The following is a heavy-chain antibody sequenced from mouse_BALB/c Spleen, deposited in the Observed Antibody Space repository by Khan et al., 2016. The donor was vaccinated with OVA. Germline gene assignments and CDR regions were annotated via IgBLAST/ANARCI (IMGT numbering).Heavy chain of an antibody. D-gene: IGHD1-1*01. V-gene: IGHV1-7*01. CDR1: GYTFINYW. Sequence: QVQLKESGAELAKPGASVKMSCKASGYTFINYWILWVKQRPGQGLEWIGYINPSTGYTEYNQNFKDKATLTADKSSSTAYMQLSSLTSEDSAVYHCARRGLRWDFDYWGQGTTLTVSS. CDR3: ARRGLRWDFDY. J-gene: IGHJ2*01. CDR2: INPSTGYT.